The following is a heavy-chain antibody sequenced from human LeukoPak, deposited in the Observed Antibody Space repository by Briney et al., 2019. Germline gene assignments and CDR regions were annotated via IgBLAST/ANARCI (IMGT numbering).Heavy chain of an antibody. J-gene: IGHJ6*02. CDR2: MNPNSGNT. CDR3: ARCTSITIFGVDMLYGNYYYGMDV. Sequence: GASVKVSCKASGYTFTSYDINWVRQATGQGLEWMGWMNPNSGNTGYAQKFQGRVTMTRNTSISTAYMELSSLRSEDTAVYYCARCTSITIFGVDMLYGNYYYGMDVWGQGTTVTVSS. D-gene: IGHD3-3*01. V-gene: IGHV1-8*01. CDR1: GYTFTSYD.